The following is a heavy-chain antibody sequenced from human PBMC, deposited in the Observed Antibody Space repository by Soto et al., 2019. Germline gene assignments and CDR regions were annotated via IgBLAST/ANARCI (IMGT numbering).Heavy chain of an antibody. CDR2: IDPSDSQT. Sequence: ESLKISGKGSGYSFAGYWITWVLHKPGKGLEWMGRIDPSDSQTYYSPSFRGHVTISVTKSITTVFLQWSSLRASDTAMYYCARQIYDSDTGPNFQYYFDSWGQGTPVTVSS. J-gene: IGHJ4*02. V-gene: IGHV5-10-1*01. CDR1: GYSFAGYW. D-gene: IGHD3-22*01. CDR3: ARQIYDSDTGPNFQYYFDS.